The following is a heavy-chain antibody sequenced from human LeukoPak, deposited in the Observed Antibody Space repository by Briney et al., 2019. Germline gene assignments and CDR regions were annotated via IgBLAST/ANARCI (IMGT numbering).Heavy chain of an antibody. D-gene: IGHD6-13*01. CDR1: GYTFTVYY. V-gene: IGHV1-2*02. CDR2: INPNSGGT. Sequence: ASVTVSSMASGYTFTVYYMHWVRQAPGQGVEGVGWINPNSGGTNYAQKFQGRVTMTRNTSSRTGYMELSRLISDETVVYYCARVWGIAAAGNWFDPWGQGSLVTVSS. J-gene: IGHJ5*02. CDR3: ARVWGIAAAGNWFDP.